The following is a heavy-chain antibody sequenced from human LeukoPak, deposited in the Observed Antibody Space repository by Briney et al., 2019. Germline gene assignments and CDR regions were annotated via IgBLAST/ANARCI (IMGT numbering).Heavy chain of an antibody. V-gene: IGHV3-9*01. CDR2: ISWNSGSI. CDR1: GFTFDDYA. Sequence: HPGRSLRLSCAASGFTFDDYAMHWVRQAPGKGLEWVSGISWNSGSIGYADSVKGRFTISRDNAKNSLYLQMNSLRAEDTAVYYCARDWADSHVRKYCSSTSCSGYFDYWGQGTLVTVSS. J-gene: IGHJ4*02. D-gene: IGHD2-2*01. CDR3: ARDWADSHVRKYCSSTSCSGYFDY.